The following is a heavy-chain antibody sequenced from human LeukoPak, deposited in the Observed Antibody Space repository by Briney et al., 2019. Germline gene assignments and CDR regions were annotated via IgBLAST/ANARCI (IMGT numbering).Heavy chain of an antibody. D-gene: IGHD2-2*01. J-gene: IGHJ5*02. CDR1: GYTLTELS. Sequence: ASVKVSCKVSGYTLTELSIHWVRQATGQGLEWMGWMNPNSGNTGYAQKFQGRVTMTRNTSISTAYMELSSLRSEDTAVYYCARLSGYCSSTSCLNWFDPWGQEPWSPSPQ. V-gene: IGHV1-8*01. CDR3: ARLSGYCSSTSCLNWFDP. CDR2: MNPNSGNT.